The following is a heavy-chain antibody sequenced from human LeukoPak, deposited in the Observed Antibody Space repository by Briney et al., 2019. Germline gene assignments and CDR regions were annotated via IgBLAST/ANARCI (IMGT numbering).Heavy chain of an antibody. Sequence: GASVKVSCKASGYTFTGYYMHWVRQAPGQGLGWMGWINPNSGGTNYAQKFQGRVTMTRDTSISTAYMELSRLRSDDTAVYYCARDWSPTSLYYFDYWGQGTLVTVSS. J-gene: IGHJ4*02. CDR1: GYTFTGYY. CDR2: INPNSGGT. CDR3: ARDWSPTSLYYFDY. D-gene: IGHD3-16*01. V-gene: IGHV1-2*02.